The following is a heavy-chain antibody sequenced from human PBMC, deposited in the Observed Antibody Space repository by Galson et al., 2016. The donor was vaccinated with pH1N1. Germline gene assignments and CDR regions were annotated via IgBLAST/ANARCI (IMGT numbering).Heavy chain of an antibody. Sequence: QSGAEVKKPGESLKISCKGSGYSFTSYWIGWVRQMPGKGLEWMGIIYPGDSDTRYSPSFHVQVTISADKATSTAYLQWSSLKASDTAIYYCARYAVTYYYDSSGYPDWYFDLWGRGTLVTVSS. CDR1: GYSFTSYW. J-gene: IGHJ2*01. CDR2: IYPGDSDT. D-gene: IGHD3-22*01. CDR3: ARYAVTYYYDSSGYPDWYFDL. V-gene: IGHV5-51*03.